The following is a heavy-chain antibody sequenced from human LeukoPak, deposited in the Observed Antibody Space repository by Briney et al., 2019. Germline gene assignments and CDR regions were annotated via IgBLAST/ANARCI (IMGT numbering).Heavy chain of an antibody. J-gene: IGHJ4*02. CDR2: IKQDGSEK. Sequence: GGSLRLSCAASGFTFSSYSMSWVRQAPGQGLEWMANIKQDGSEKYYVDSVKGRFTSSRDNAKNSLYLQMNSLRAEDTAVYYCARDGYGGYVGFDYWDQGTVLTVFS. CDR1: GFTFSSYS. V-gene: IGHV3-7*03. D-gene: IGHD5-12*01. CDR3: ARDGYGGYVGFDY.